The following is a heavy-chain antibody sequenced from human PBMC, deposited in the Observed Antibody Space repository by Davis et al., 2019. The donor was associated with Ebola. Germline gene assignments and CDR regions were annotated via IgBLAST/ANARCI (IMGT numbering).Heavy chain of an antibody. CDR3: ARPIMITFGGVIVQDYYGMDV. Sequence: GESLKISCAASGFTFSSYWTNWVRQAPGKGLEWVSYISSSSSTIYYADSVKGRFTISRDNAKNSLYLQMNSLRDEDTAVYYCARPIMITFGGVIVQDYYGMDVWGQGTTVTVSS. CDR2: ISSSSSTI. J-gene: IGHJ6*02. CDR1: GFTFSSYW. D-gene: IGHD3-16*02. V-gene: IGHV3-48*02.